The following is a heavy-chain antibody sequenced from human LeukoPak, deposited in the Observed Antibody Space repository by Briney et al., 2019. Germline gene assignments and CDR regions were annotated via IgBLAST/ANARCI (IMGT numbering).Heavy chain of an antibody. J-gene: IGHJ4*02. Sequence: PSETLSLTCTVSGGSVSSSSHYWRWIRQPPEKGLWWIGCIHYSGSAYYNPARQTRLTKSVDTSESKVFLELNSVTAADTAVYYCARLSVGLPADYWGQGTLVTVSS. CDR1: GGSVSSSSHY. D-gene: IGHD1-26*01. V-gene: IGHV4-39*01. CDR3: ARLSVGLPADY. CDR2: IHYSGSA.